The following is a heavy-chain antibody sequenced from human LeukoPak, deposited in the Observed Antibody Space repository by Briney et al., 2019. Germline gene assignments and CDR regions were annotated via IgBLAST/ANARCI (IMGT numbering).Heavy chain of an antibody. D-gene: IGHD1-1*01. CDR2: IFYSGST. V-gene: IGHV4-59*01. Sequence: PSETLSLTCTVSGGSISSYYWSWIRQPPGKGLEWIGYIFYSGSTNYNPSLKSRVTISVDTSKNHFSLRLSSVTAADTAVYFCARGNAHAFDIWGQGTMVTVSS. CDR1: GGSISSYY. J-gene: IGHJ3*02. CDR3: ARGNAHAFDI.